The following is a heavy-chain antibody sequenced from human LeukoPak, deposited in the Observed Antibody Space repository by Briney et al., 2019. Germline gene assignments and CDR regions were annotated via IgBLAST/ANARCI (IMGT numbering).Heavy chain of an antibody. J-gene: IGHJ5*02. D-gene: IGHD3-10*01. CDR2: ISADGAT. CDR1: GFTVSTTL. Sequence: GGSLRLTCIVSGFTVSTTLMDWVRQAPGKGPEWVSLISADGATVYADSVKGRFTISRDISKNMVYLQMNSLRAEDSAVYYCARDRAGSQSWVEFDLWGRGTLVTVSS. CDR3: ARDRAGSQSWVEFDL. V-gene: IGHV3-53*05.